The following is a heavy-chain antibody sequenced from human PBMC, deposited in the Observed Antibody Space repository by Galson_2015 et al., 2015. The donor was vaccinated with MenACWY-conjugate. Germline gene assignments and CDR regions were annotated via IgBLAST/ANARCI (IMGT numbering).Heavy chain of an antibody. CDR2: ITSNSREK. D-gene: IGHD1-1*01. J-gene: IGHJ4*02. CDR1: GFTFSSQS. CDR3: VSGGTGTAFDY. V-gene: IGHV3-21*01. Sequence: SLRLSCAASGFTFSSQSMIWVRQAPGKGLEWVSSITSNSREKYYADSVKGRFTISRDNTKNSLYLQMSSLRAEDTAVYYCVSGGTGTAFDYWGQGTLVTVSS.